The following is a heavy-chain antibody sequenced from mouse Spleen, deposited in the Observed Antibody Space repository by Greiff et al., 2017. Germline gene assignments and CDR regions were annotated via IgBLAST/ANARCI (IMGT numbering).Heavy chain of an antibody. J-gene: IGHJ4*01. CDR1: GFTFSSYY. CDR3: ARDPYYRYDSYAMDY. CDR2: ISNSGGST. V-gene: IGHV5-12-1*01. D-gene: IGHD2-14*01. Sequence: DVQLVESGGGLVKRGGSLKLSCAASGFTFSSYYMSWVRQTPEKRLEWVATISNSGGSTYYPDSVKDRFTISRDNAKNTLYLQMSSLNSEDTAVYYCARDPYYRYDSYAMDYWGQGTSVTVSS.